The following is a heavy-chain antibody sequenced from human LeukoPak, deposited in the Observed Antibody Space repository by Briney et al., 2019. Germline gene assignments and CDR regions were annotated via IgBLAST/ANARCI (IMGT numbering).Heavy chain of an antibody. CDR3: ARGKSIGSGWPFDY. D-gene: IGHD6-19*01. J-gene: IGHJ4*02. CDR2: INPNSGGT. V-gene: IGHV1-2*02. CDR1: GYTFTGYY. Sequence: ASVKVSCKASGYTFTGYYMHWVRQAPGQGLEWMGWINPNSGGTNYAQKFQGRVTMTRDTSISTAYMELSRLRSDDTAVYYCARGKSIGSGWPFDYWGQGTLVTVSS.